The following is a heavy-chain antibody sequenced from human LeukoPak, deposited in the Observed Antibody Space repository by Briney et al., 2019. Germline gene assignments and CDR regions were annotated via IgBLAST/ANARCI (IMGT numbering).Heavy chain of an antibody. Sequence: PGGSLRPSCAVSGVTPSNACISWVRQAPGKGLEWVGRIKSKTDGGTRDYAAPVKGRFTISRDDSKNTLYLQTNNLKTEDTAVNSCTTFDFAAILVWGKGTTVTVSS. CDR2: IKSKTDGGTR. V-gene: IGHV3-15*01. J-gene: IGHJ6*04. D-gene: IGHD2-21*02. CDR1: GVTPSNAC. CDR3: TTFDFAAILV.